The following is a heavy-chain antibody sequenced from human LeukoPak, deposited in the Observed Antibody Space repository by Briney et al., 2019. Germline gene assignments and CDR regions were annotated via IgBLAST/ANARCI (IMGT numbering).Heavy chain of an antibody. V-gene: IGHV4-4*07. Sequence: PSETLSLTCTVSGGSISSYYWSWIRQPAGKGLEWIGRIYTSGSTNYNPSLKSRVTMSVDTSKNQFSLKLSSVTAADTAVYYRARDQYYDFWSGYYPAWFDPWGQGTLVTVSS. CDR3: ARDQYYDFWSGYYPAWFDP. CDR2: IYTSGST. D-gene: IGHD3-3*01. J-gene: IGHJ5*02. CDR1: GGSISSYY.